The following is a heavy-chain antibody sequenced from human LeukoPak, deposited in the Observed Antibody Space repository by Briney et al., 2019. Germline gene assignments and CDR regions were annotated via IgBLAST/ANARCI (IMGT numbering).Heavy chain of an antibody. Sequence: ASVKVSCKASGYIFIAYYMHWVRQAPGQGLEWMGWINANSGGTNYAQTFQGRVTMTRDTSISTVYMDLTRLRSDDTAVYYCARVRDGYSYGTNWFDPWGQGTLVTVSS. V-gene: IGHV1-2*02. J-gene: IGHJ5*02. D-gene: IGHD5-18*01. CDR2: INANSGGT. CDR3: ARVRDGYSYGTNWFDP. CDR1: GYIFIAYY.